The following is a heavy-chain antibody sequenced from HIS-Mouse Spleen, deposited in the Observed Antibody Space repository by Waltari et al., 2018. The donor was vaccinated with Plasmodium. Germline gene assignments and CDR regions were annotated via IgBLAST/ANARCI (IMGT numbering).Heavy chain of an antibody. V-gene: IGHV4-59*01. J-gene: IGHJ4*02. D-gene: IGHD6-6*01. CDR1: GGSISSYY. CDR2: NYYSGST. Sequence: QVQLQESGPGLVKPSETLSLTCTVSGGSISSYYWSWIRQPPGKGLEWIAYNYYSGSTNHNPSLKSRVTISGDTSKNQCSLKLSSVTAADTAVFYCARGGYSSSSYYFDYWGQGTLVTVSS. CDR3: ARGGYSSSSYYFDY.